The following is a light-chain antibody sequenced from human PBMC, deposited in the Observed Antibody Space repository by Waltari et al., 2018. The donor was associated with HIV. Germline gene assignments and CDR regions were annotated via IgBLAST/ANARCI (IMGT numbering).Light chain of an antibody. V-gene: IGLV3-25*03. Sequence: SYELTQPQSVSVSPGQTARITCSGDALPKQYAYWYQQKPGQAPVLIIYQDVNRPSGIPERFSGSSSGTTLTLTISGVRAEDEADYYCQSADSSVSYVIFGGGTKLTVL. J-gene: IGLJ2*01. CDR3: QSADSSVSYVI. CDR1: ALPKQY. CDR2: QDV.